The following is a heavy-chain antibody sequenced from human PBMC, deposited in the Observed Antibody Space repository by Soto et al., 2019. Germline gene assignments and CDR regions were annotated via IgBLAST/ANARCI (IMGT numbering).Heavy chain of an antibody. Sequence: SETLSLTCTVSGGSISSSSYYWGWIRQPPGKGLEWIGSIYYSGSTYYNPSLKSRVTISVDTSKNQSSLKLSSVTAADTAVYYCARHMGSFSPFDYWGQGTLVTVSS. CDR1: GGSISSSSYY. D-gene: IGHD1-26*01. CDR2: IYYSGST. CDR3: ARHMGSFSPFDY. V-gene: IGHV4-39*01. J-gene: IGHJ4*02.